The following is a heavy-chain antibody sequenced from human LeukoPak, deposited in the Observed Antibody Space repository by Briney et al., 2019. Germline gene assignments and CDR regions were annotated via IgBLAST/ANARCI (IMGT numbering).Heavy chain of an antibody. D-gene: IGHD2-2*01. V-gene: IGHV4-39*01. CDR2: IYYSGST. CDR3: ARLGLEVVPAAIDY. J-gene: IGHJ4*02. Sequence: SETLSLTCTVSGGSISSSSYYWGWNRQPPGKGLEWIGSIYYSGSTYYNPSLKSRVTMSVDTSKNQFSLKLSSVTAADTAVYYCARLGLEVVPAAIDYWGQGTLVTVSS. CDR1: GGSISSSSYY.